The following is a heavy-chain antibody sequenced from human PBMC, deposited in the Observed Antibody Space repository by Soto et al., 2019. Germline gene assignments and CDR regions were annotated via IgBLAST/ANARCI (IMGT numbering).Heavy chain of an antibody. CDR3: ARVGGDDFGDSGGFDY. CDR2: IYYSGRT. V-gene: IGHV4-59*02. Sequence: GTLSLTSAVSGVPVRDYGVTWIRQPPGKGLEWIGYIYYSGRTNYNPSLKSRVSISVDTSKNHFSLQLSSVTAADTAVYYCARVGGDDFGDSGGFDYWGQGTLVTVSS. D-gene: IGHD4-17*01. J-gene: IGHJ4*02. CDR1: GVPVRDYG.